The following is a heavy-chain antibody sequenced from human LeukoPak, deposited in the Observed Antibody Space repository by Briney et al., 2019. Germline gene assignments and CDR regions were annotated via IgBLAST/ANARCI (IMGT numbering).Heavy chain of an antibody. Sequence: GGSLRLSCAASGFTFSSYWMSWVRQAPGKGLEWVANIKQDGSEKYYVDSVKGRFTISRDNAKNSLYLQMNSLRAEDTAVYYCARDLDWNYYYYYGMDVWGQGTTVTVS. J-gene: IGHJ6*02. CDR1: GFTFSSYW. CDR3: ARDLDWNYYYYYGMDV. V-gene: IGHV3-7*03. D-gene: IGHD1-1*01. CDR2: IKQDGSEK.